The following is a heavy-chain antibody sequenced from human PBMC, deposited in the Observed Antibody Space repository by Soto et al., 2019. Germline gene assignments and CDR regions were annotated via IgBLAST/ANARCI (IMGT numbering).Heavy chain of an antibody. Sequence: SVKVSCKASGGTFSSYTISWVRQAPGQGLEWMGRIIPILGIANYAQKFQGRVTITADESTSTAYMELSSLRSEDTAVYYCARESRYCSGGSCYFFPGIVYWG. V-gene: IGHV1-69*04. D-gene: IGHD2-15*01. J-gene: IGHJ4*01. CDR2: IIPILGIA. CDR3: ARESRYCSGGSCYFFPGIVY. CDR1: GGTFSSYT.